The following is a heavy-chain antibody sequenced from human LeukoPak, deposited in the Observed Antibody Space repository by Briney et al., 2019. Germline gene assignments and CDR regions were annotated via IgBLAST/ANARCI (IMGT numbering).Heavy chain of an antibody. CDR3: ARDLMYTYYDFWSGYYYFDY. D-gene: IGHD3-3*01. J-gene: IGHJ4*02. CDR1: GFTFSSYW. Sequence: GGSLRLSCAASGFTFSSYWMSWVRQAPGKGLEWVANIKQDGSEEYYVDSVKGRFTISRDNAKNSLYLQMNSLRAEDTAVYYCARDLMYTYYDFWSGYYYFDYWGQGTLVTVSS. CDR2: IKQDGSEE. V-gene: IGHV3-7*01.